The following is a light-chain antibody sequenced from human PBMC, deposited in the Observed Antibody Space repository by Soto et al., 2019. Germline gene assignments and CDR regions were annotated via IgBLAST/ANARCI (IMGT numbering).Light chain of an antibody. CDR1: QSISSY. CDR3: QQSYSTPLT. CDR2: AAS. J-gene: IGKJ4*01. Sequence: DIQMTQSPSSLSASVGDRVTITCRASQSISSYLNWYQQKPGKAPKLLIYAASSLQSGVPSRLSGSGSGKDFPLTISSRQPKDFATYYCQQSYSTPLTCGGGTKG. V-gene: IGKV1-39*01.